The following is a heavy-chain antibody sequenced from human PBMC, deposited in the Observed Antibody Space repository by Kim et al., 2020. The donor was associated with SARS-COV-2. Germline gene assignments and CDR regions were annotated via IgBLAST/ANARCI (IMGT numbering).Heavy chain of an antibody. J-gene: IGHJ5*02. CDR1: GYTVTSYD. CDR3: ARGSDYQANWFDP. Sequence: ASVKVSCKASGYTVTSYDLHCVRQAPGQRFEWMGRISDGNGNTIYSPKFQGRVTITRYTSANTAYMELSSLRSEDTAVYYCARGSDYQANWFDPCGPGTLVTVSS. D-gene: IGHD3-10*01. V-gene: IGHV1-3*01. CDR2: ISDGNGNT.